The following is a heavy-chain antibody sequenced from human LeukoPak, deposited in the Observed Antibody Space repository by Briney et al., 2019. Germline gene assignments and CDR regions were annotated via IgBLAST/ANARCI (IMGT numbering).Heavy chain of an antibody. J-gene: IGHJ1*01. D-gene: IGHD1-26*01. V-gene: IGHV3-11*03. CDR1: GFTFSDYY. CDR3: ALSGSYKYFQH. Sequence: PGGSLRLSCADSGFTFSDYYMSWIRQAPGKGLEWVSYISSSSSYTNYADSLKGRFTISRDNAKNSLYLQMNSLRAEDTAAYYCALSGSYKYFQHWGQGTLVTVSS. CDR2: ISSSSSYT.